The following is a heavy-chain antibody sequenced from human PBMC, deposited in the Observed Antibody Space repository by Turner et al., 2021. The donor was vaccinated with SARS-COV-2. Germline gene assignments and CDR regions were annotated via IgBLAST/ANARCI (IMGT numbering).Heavy chain of an antibody. Sequence: QVQLQESGPGLVKPSETLSLTCTVSGGSISSYYWSWIRQPPGKGLEWIGYIYYSGSTNYNSSLKSRVTISVDTSKNQFSLKLSSVTAADTAVYYCAGGNYDFDEYYYSDMDVWGQGTTVTVSS. V-gene: IGHV4-59*01. CDR2: IYYSGST. CDR3: AGGNYDFDEYYYSDMDV. D-gene: IGHD4-4*01. J-gene: IGHJ6*02. CDR1: GGSISSYY.